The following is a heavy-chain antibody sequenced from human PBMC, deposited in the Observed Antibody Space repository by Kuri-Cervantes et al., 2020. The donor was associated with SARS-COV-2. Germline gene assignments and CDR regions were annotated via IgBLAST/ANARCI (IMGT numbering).Heavy chain of an antibody. J-gene: IGHJ5*02. CDR2: IYWNEEK. CDR3: ARQSRRYSSSESGP. CDR1: GFSLTTEGVG. V-gene: IGHV2-5*01. Sequence: SGPTLVKPTQTVTLTCTFSGFSLTTEGVGVGWIRQPPGKALEWLALIYWNEEKRFRPSLRNRLTITKDTSKKQVVLTMTNMDTVDTATYYCARQSRRYSSSESGPWGQGILVTVSS. D-gene: IGHD6-13*01.